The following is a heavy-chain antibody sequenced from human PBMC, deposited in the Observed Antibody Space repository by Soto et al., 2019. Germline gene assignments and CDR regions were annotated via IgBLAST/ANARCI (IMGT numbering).Heavy chain of an antibody. Sequence: QVQLVQSGADVKKPGASVKVSCKASGGTFNTYAISWVRQAPGQGLEWMGGIIPMCGTANYAQKFQGRVTIIADESTSTAYMALSRLRSEDTAVYYCAREAPYRGTTSHFDYWGQGTLVTVSS. V-gene: IGHV1-69*01. CDR2: IIPMCGTA. CDR1: GGTFNTYA. D-gene: IGHD1-7*01. J-gene: IGHJ4*02. CDR3: AREAPYRGTTSHFDY.